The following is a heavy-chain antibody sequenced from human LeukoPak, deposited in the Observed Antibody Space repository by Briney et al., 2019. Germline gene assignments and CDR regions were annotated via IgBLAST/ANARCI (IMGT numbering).Heavy chain of an antibody. J-gene: IGHJ4*02. CDR1: GFTFDDYA. CDR3: ARVSLVRGAPDYYFDY. CDR2: ISWNSGII. V-gene: IGHV3-9*01. D-gene: IGHD3-10*01. Sequence: GGSLRLSCAASGFTFDDYAMHWVRQPPGKGLEWVSGISWNSGIIGYADSVKGRFTISRDNAKNSLYLQMNSLRAEDTAVYYCARVSLVRGAPDYYFDYWGQGTLVTVSS.